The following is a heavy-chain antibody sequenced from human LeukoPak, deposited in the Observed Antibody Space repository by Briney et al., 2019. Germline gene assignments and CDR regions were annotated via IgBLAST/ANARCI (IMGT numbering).Heavy chain of an antibody. D-gene: IGHD3-22*01. CDR2: ISSSGSTI. V-gene: IGHV3-11*01. CDR1: GFTFSSYA. CDR3: ARVQESRNYYDSSLY. Sequence: PGGPLRLSCAASGFTFSSYAMSWIRQAPGKGLEWVSYISSSGSTIYYADSVKGRFTISRDNAKNSLYLQMNSLRAEDTAVYYCARVQESRNYYDSSLYWGQGTMVTVSS. J-gene: IGHJ4*02.